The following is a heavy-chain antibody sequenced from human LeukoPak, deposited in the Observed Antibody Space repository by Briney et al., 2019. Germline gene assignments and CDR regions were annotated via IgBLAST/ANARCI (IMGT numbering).Heavy chain of an antibody. CDR3: AREDSSEEGNNWFDP. CDR1: GGSISSYY. Sequence: SETLSLTCTVSGGSISSYYWSWIRQPAGKGLEWIGRIYTSGSTNYDPSLKSRVTMTVDTSKNQFSLKLSSVTAADTAVYYCAREDSSEEGNNWFDPWGQGTLVTVSS. J-gene: IGHJ5*02. V-gene: IGHV4-4*07. D-gene: IGHD3-22*01. CDR2: IYTSGST.